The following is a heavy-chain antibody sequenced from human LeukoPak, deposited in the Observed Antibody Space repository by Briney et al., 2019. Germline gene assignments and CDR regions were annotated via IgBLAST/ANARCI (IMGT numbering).Heavy chain of an antibody. CDR2: VYYSGST. D-gene: IGHD3-10*02. CDR1: SGSISSNSYY. V-gene: IGHV4-39*01. Sequence: SETLSLTCTVSSGSISSNSYYWGWIRQPPGKGLEWIGSVYYSGSTYYNPSLKSRVTISVDTSKNQFSLKLTSVTAADTAVYYCARHVPYYFDYWGQGTLVTVSP. CDR3: ARHVPYYFDY. J-gene: IGHJ4*02.